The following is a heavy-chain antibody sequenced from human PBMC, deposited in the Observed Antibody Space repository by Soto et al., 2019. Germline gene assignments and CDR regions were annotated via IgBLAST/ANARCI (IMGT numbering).Heavy chain of an antibody. CDR2: IYYTGTT. V-gene: IGHV4-59*01. CDR1: GGSISSYY. J-gene: IGHJ5*02. D-gene: IGHD3-3*01. CDR3: ARDLLEHQHPGWFDP. Sequence: SETLSLTCIVSGGSISSYYWNWIRQTPGKGLEWIGYIYYTGTTNYNPSLRSRVTILVDTSKNQFSLKLRSVTAADTAVYYCARDLLEHQHPGWFDPWGQGTLVTAPQ.